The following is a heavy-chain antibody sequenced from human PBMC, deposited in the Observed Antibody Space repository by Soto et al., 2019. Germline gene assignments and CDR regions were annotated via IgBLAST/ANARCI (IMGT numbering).Heavy chain of an antibody. CDR1: GFTFTNAL. Sequence: GGSLRLSCAASGFTFTNALLTWVRQAPGKGLEWVSRISGSGCSTYDADSVNGRFTTARDNPKNTLYVHMNSLRAEDTAVYYCAQLDIVVVVAATLCYWGQGTLVTVSS. D-gene: IGHD2-15*01. V-gene: IGHV3-23*01. CDR2: ISGSGCST. J-gene: IGHJ4*02. CDR3: AQLDIVVVVAATLCY.